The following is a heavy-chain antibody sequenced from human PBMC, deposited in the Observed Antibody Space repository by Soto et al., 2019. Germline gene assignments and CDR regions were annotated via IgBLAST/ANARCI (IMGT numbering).Heavy chain of an antibody. CDR1: GFTFSNYA. J-gene: IGHJ3*02. CDR2: ISYNGDSE. Sequence: GGSLRLSCAASGFTFSNYAVHWVRRAPGKGLEWVALISYNGDSEHYADSVKGRFTVSRDNSKNTVYLQMNSLRSEDTAVYYCARDQGPITMHAFDIWGQGTMVTVSS. V-gene: IGHV3-30-3*01. D-gene: IGHD3-10*01. CDR3: ARDQGPITMHAFDI.